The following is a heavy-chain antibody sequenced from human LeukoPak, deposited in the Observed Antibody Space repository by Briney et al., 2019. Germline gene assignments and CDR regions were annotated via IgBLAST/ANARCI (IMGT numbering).Heavy chain of an antibody. D-gene: IGHD4-23*01. CDR1: GFTFSSYA. CDR3: ATRGAQGGNSGFYYFDY. V-gene: IGHV3-23*01. CDR2: ISGSGGST. Sequence: GGSLRLSCAASGFTFSSYAMSWVRQAPGKGLEWVSVISGSGGSTYYADSVKGRFTISRDNSKKTLYLQMHSLRADDTAVYYCATRGAQGGNSGFYYFDYWGQGTLVTVSS. J-gene: IGHJ4*02.